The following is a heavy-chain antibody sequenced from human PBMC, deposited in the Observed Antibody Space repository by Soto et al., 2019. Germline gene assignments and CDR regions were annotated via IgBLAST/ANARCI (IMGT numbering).Heavy chain of an antibody. V-gene: IGHV1-18*01. CDR2: ISPHNRNT. Sequence: QVHLVQSGAEVKKPGDSVKVSCKASGYTFGHFYITWVRQAPGQGLEWMGAISPHNRNTNYAEKFRGRVTMTTDTSTTTAYMELRSPRSDDTAVYYCARDEGGYDILTGYYKAHHFDQWGQGALVTVSS. CDR3: ARDEGGYDILTGYYKAHHFDQ. J-gene: IGHJ4*02. D-gene: IGHD3-9*01. CDR1: GYTFGHFY.